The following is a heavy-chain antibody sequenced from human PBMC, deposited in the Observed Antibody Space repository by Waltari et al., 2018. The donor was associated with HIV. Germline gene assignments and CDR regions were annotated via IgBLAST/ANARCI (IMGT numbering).Heavy chain of an antibody. D-gene: IGHD5-18*01. Sequence: EVQLVESGGGLVQPGRSLRLSCAASGFTFDDYAMHWVRQAPGKGLEWVSGISWNSGSIGYADSVKGRFTISRDNAKNSLYLQMNSLRAEDTALYYCAKDIYSYGSNPDYWGQGTLVTVSS. J-gene: IGHJ4*02. CDR2: ISWNSGSI. V-gene: IGHV3-9*01. CDR3: AKDIYSYGSNPDY. CDR1: GFTFDDYA.